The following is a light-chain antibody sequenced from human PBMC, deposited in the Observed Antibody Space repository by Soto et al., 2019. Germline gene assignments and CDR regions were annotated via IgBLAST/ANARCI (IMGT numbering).Light chain of an antibody. V-gene: IGKV3-20*01. Sequence: EIVLTQSPGTLSLSPGERATLSCRASQSVSSIYLTWYQQKPGQAPRLLIYCASTMATGIPDRFSGSVSGTDFSLTIIRLEPEEFAVYYCEQYYSRTLGQGTKVE. CDR2: CAS. J-gene: IGKJ1*01. CDR1: QSVSSIY. CDR3: EQYYSRT.